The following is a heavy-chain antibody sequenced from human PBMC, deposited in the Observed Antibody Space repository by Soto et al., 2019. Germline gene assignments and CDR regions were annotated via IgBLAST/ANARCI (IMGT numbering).Heavy chain of an antibody. D-gene: IGHD4-17*01. J-gene: IGHJ4*02. CDR3: ASVYGDYLDY. CDR1: GGSISSYY. Sequence: PSETLSLTCTVSGGSISSYYWSWIRQPPGKGLEWIGYIYYSGGTNYNPSLKSRVTISVDTSKNQFSLKLSSVTAADTAVYYCASVYGDYLDYRGQRTPVTVSS. V-gene: IGHV4-59*01. CDR2: IYYSGGT.